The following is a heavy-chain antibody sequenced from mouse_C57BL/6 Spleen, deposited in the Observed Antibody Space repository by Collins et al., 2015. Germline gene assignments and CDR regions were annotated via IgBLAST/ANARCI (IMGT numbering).Heavy chain of an antibody. J-gene: IGHJ1*03. CDR2: ISSGSSTI. CDR1: GFTFSDYG. D-gene: IGHD2-3*01. Sequence: EVQLVGSGGGLVKPGGSLKLSCAASGFTFSDYGMHWVRQAPEKGLEWVAYISSGSSTIYYADTVKGRFTISRDNAKNTLFLQMTSLRSEDTAMYYCARNDGYYRYFDVWGTGTTVTVSS. CDR3: ARNDGYYRYFDV. V-gene: IGHV5-17*01.